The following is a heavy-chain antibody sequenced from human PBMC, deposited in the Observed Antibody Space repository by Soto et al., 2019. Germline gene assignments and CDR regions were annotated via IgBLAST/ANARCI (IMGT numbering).Heavy chain of an antibody. CDR2: ITSDTATI. D-gene: IGHD6-19*01. V-gene: IGHV3-48*02. CDR1: GFTFNIYS. J-gene: IGHJ4*02. CDR3: ARSVAGHFDY. Sequence: GESLKISCAASGFTFNIYSMNWVRQAPGKGLEWVSYITSDTATIHYADSVRGRFTISRDNAENSLFLQMNSLRDEDTAAYYCARSVAGHFDYWGQGALVTVSS.